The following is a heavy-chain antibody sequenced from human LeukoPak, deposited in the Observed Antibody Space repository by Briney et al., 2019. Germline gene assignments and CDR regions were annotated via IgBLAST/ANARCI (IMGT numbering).Heavy chain of an antibody. CDR2: TYYRSKWFT. CDR3: ARDCYDSSGYYFTYYYYYMDV. Sequence: SQTLSLTCAISGDSVSSNTAAWNWIRQSPSRGLEWLGRTYYRSKWFTDYAVSVKSRITINPDTSKNQFSLELNSVTPEDTAVYYCARDCYDSSGYYFTYYYYYMDVWGKGTTVTVSS. CDR1: GDSVSSNTAA. J-gene: IGHJ6*03. V-gene: IGHV6-1*01. D-gene: IGHD3-22*01.